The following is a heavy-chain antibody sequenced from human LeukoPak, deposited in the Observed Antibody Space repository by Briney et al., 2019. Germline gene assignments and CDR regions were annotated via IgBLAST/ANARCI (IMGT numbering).Heavy chain of an antibody. CDR2: IKEDGSEK. Sequence: PGGSLRLSCAASGFTFSTYWMSWVRQAPGKGLEWVANIKEDGSEKYYVDSVKGRFTISKDNAKNSLYLQMNSLRAEDTAVYYCATSNWFVWWGQGTLVTVSS. CDR1: GFTFSTYW. V-gene: IGHV3-7*01. CDR3: ATSNWFVW. J-gene: IGHJ4*02. D-gene: IGHD4-11*01.